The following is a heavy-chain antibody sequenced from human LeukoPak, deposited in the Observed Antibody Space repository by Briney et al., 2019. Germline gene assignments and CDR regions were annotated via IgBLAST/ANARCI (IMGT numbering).Heavy chain of an antibody. V-gene: IGHV4-34*01. CDR3: ARGPPETIAAADYYYGMDV. D-gene: IGHD6-13*01. CDR1: GGSFSGYY. Sequence: PSETLSLTCAVYGGSFSGYYWSWIRQPPGKGLEWIWEINHSGSTNYNPSLKSRVTISVDTSKNQFSLKLSSVTAADTAVYYCARGPPETIAAADYYYGMDVWGQGTTVTVSS. J-gene: IGHJ6*02. CDR2: INHSGST.